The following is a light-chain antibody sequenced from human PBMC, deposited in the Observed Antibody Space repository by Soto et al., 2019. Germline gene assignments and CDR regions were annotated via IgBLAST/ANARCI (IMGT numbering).Light chain of an antibody. V-gene: IGLV7-46*02. J-gene: IGLJ3*02. CDR2: DTN. CDR3: SLSYSGVRV. Sequence: QAVVTQETSLTVSPGGTVTLTCASSTGAVTSGHYPYWFQQKAGQVPRALIYDTNNRHSWTPARFSGSLLGGKPALTLLGAQPEDEADYYCSLSYSGVRVFGGGTKLTVL. CDR1: TGAVTSGHY.